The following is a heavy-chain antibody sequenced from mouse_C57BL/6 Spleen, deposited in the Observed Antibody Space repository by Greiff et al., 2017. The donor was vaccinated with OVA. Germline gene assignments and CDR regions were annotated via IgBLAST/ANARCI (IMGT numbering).Heavy chain of an antibody. CDR1: GYTFTSYW. CDR3: ARDFITTVVDYFDY. Sequence: QVQLQQPGAELVKPGASVKMSCKAPGYTFTSYWITWVKQRPGQGLEWIGDIYPGSGSTNYNEKFKSKATLTVDTSSSTAYMQLSSLTSEDSAVYYCARDFITTVVDYFDYWGQGTTLTVSS. CDR2: IYPGSGST. J-gene: IGHJ2*01. D-gene: IGHD1-1*01. V-gene: IGHV1-55*01.